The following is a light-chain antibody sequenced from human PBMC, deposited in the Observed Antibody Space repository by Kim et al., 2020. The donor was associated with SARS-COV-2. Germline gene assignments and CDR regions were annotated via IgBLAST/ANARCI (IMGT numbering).Light chain of an antibody. V-gene: IGLV2-11*01. Sequence: QSALTQPRSVSGSPGQSVTISCTGTSSNVGAYNYVSWYQQHPDKAPKLMIYDVNDRPSGVPDRFSGSKSGNTASMTISGLQAEDEADYYCCSYAGGYSHVLFGGGTHLTVL. J-gene: IGLJ2*01. CDR3: CSYAGGYSHVL. CDR2: DVN. CDR1: SSNVGAYNY.